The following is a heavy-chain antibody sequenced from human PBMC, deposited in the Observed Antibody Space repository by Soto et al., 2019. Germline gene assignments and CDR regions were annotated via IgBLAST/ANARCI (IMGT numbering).Heavy chain of an antibody. CDR2: IGTAGDT. V-gene: IGHV3-13*01. CDR1: GFTFSSYD. Sequence: GGSLRLSCAASGFTFSSYDMHWVRQATGKGLEWVSAIGTAGDTYYPGSVKGRFTISRENAKNSLYLQMNSLRAEDTAVYYCARAPQYSSSSGPFYYYYGMDVWGQGTTVTVSS. J-gene: IGHJ6*02. CDR3: ARAPQYSSSSGPFYYYYGMDV. D-gene: IGHD6-6*01.